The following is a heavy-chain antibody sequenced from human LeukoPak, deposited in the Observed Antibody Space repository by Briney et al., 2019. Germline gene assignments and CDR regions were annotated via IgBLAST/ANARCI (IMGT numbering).Heavy chain of an antibody. CDR3: ASSHHSSWYLGWFDP. CDR2: IYYSGST. J-gene: IGHJ5*02. V-gene: IGHV4-31*03. Sequence: SQTLSLTCTVSGDSISSGGYYWSWIRQHPGKGLEWIGYIYYSGSTYYNPSLKSRVTISVDTSKNQFSLKLSSVTAAVTAGYYWASSHHSSWYLGWFDPGAREPWSLSPQ. D-gene: IGHD6-13*01. CDR1: GDSISSGGYY.